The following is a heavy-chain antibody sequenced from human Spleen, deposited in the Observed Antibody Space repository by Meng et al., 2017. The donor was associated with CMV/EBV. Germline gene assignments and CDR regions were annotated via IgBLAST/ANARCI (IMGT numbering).Heavy chain of an antibody. CDR2: FDPDEGKT. J-gene: IGHJ4*02. Sequence: ASVKVSCKVSGYILTELSMHWVRQAHGKGLEWVGGFDPDEGKTIYAQKFQGRVTMTRDTSISTANMELSRLTSDDTAVYYCASDRTMRGVTLYYFDYWGQGTPVTVSS. CDR3: ASDRTMRGVTLYYFDY. V-gene: IGHV1-24*01. CDR1: GYILTELS. D-gene: IGHD3-16*01.